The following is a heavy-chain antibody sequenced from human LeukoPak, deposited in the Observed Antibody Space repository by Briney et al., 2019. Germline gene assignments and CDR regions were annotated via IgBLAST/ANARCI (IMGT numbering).Heavy chain of an antibody. CDR2: ISDDENNK. D-gene: IGHD3/OR15-3a*01. J-gene: IGHJ3*02. V-gene: IGHV3-30*03. CDR3: ARPVTIHGLSEDAFDM. CDR1: GFTFSSYG. Sequence: GGSLRLSCAASGFTFSSYGMHWVRQAPGKGLEWVALISDDENNKYYAASVKGRFTISRDNSKNTLFLQMNSLSAEDTGVYYCARPVTIHGLSEDAFDMWGQGTMVTVSS.